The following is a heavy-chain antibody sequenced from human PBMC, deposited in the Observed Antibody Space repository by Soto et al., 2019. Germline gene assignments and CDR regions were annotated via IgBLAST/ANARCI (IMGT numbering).Heavy chain of an antibody. J-gene: IGHJ4*02. CDR2: IYHSGST. D-gene: IGHD3-9*01. Sequence: QVQLQESGPGLVKPSGTLSLTCAVSGGSISSSNWWSWVRQPPGKGLEWIGEIYHSGSTNYNPSLKSRVAISVDKSKNQFSRKLSSVTAADTAVYYCARNQALRYFDWSGLDYWGQGTLVTVSS. CDR3: ARNQALRYFDWSGLDY. V-gene: IGHV4-4*02. CDR1: GGSISSSNW.